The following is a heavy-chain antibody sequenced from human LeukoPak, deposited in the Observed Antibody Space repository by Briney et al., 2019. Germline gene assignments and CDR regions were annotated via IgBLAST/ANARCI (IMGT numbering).Heavy chain of an antibody. V-gene: IGHV3-23*01. CDR3: AKSGYNRFDY. CDR2: ISGSGSGGST. D-gene: IGHD5-24*01. J-gene: IGHJ4*02. CDR1: GFTFSSYG. Sequence: GGSLRLSCAASGFTFSSYGMSWVRQAPGKGLEWVSGISGSGSGGSTYYADSVKGRFTISRDNSKNTLYLQMNSLRAEDTAVYYCAKSGYNRFDYWGQGTLVTVSS.